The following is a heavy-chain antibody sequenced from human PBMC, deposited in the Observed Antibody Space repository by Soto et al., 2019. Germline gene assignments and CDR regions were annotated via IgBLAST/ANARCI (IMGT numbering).Heavy chain of an antibody. Sequence: PGGSLRLSCEVSGFSLSGYGMHWVRQAPGKGLEWVSAISGSGGSTYYADSVKGRFTISRGNSKNTLYLQMNSLRAEDTAVYYCARDTFRFYFDYWGQGTLVTVSS. J-gene: IGHJ4*02. CDR2: ISGSGGST. CDR1: GFSLSGYG. D-gene: IGHD3-16*01. CDR3: ARDTFRFYFDY. V-gene: IGHV3-NL1*01.